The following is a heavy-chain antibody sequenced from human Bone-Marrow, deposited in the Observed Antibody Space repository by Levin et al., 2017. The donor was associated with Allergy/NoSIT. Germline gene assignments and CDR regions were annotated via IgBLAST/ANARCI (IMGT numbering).Heavy chain of an antibody. D-gene: IGHD1-7*01. J-gene: IGHJ4*02. CDR2: IWYDGRNK. Sequence: GESLKISCAASGFTFSSFWMSWVRQAPGKGLEWVAVIWYDGRNKNYGDSVKGRFTISRDNSKNTLYLQMNTLRADDTAVYYCARDLDWNYAFDYWGQGTLVTVSS. V-gene: IGHV3-33*08. CDR1: GFTFSSFW. CDR3: ARDLDWNYAFDY.